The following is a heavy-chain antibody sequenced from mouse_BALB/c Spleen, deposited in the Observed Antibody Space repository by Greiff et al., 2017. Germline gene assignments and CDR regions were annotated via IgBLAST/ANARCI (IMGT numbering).Heavy chain of an antibody. V-gene: IGHV3-2*02. Sequence: EVKLVESGPGLVKPSQSLSLTCTVTGYSITSDYAWNWIRQFPGNKLEWMGYISYSGSTSYNPSLKSRISITRDTSKNQFFLQLNSVTTEDTATYYCASPLYGNYLAWFAYWGQGTLVTVSA. CDR1: GYSITSDYA. J-gene: IGHJ3*01. CDR3: ASPLYGNYLAWFAY. CDR2: ISYSGST. D-gene: IGHD2-1*01.